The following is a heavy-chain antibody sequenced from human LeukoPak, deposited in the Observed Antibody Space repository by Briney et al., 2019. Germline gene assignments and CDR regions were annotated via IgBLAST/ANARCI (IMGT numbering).Heavy chain of an antibody. CDR3: ARGGSSWYDRLDY. D-gene: IGHD6-13*01. Sequence: PSETLSLTCTVSGGSISSYYWSWIRQSPGKGLEWIGYIYYSGSTNYNPSLKSRVTISVDTSKNQFSLKLSSVTAADTAVYYCARGGSSWYDRLDYWGQGTLVTVSS. V-gene: IGHV4-59*01. CDR1: GGSISSYY. J-gene: IGHJ4*02. CDR2: IYYSGST.